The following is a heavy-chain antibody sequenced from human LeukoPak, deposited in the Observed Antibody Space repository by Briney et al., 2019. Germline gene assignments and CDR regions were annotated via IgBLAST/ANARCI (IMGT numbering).Heavy chain of an antibody. CDR3: ATGLGTGTRGNFDY. Sequence: ASVKVSCKVSGYTFTDYYMHWVQQAPGKGLEWMGLVDPEDGGTIYAEKFQGRVTITADTSTDTAYMELSSLRSEDTAVCYCATGLGTGTRGNFDYWGQGTLVTVSS. CDR2: VDPEDGGT. D-gene: IGHD1-7*01. V-gene: IGHV1-69-2*01. J-gene: IGHJ4*02. CDR1: GYTFTDYY.